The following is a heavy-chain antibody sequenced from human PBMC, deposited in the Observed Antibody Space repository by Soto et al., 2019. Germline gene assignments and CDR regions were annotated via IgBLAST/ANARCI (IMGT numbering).Heavy chain of an antibody. D-gene: IGHD3-3*01. CDR1: GFTFSSYG. J-gene: IGHJ5*02. CDR3: AKGPGVAIFGVVIPPNWFDP. Sequence: PGGSLRLSCAASGFTFSSYGMHWVRQAPGKGLEWVAVISYDGSNKYYADSVKGRFTISRDNSKNTLYLQMNSLRAEDTAVYYCAKGPGVAIFGVVIPPNWFDPWGQGTLVTVSS. V-gene: IGHV3-30*18. CDR2: ISYDGSNK.